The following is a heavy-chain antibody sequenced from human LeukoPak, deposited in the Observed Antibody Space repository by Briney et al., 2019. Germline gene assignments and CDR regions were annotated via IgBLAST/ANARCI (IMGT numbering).Heavy chain of an antibody. CDR3: ARGRPHGNDY. D-gene: IGHD4-23*01. CDR2: ISSGSNTI. CDR1: GFTFSTYP. J-gene: IGHJ4*02. Sequence: GGSLRLSCAASGFTFSTYPMNWVRQAPGKGLEWVSYISSGSNTIYYADSVKGRFSISRDNAKNTLYLQMNSLRVEDTAVYYCARGRPHGNDYWGQGTLVTVSS. V-gene: IGHV3-48*04.